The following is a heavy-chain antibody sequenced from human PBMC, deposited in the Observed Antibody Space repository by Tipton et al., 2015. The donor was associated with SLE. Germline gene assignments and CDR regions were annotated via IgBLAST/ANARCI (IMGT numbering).Heavy chain of an antibody. Sequence: TLSLTCTVSGGSISSGGYYWSWIRQHPGKGLEWIGYIYYSGSTYYNPSLKSRVTISVDTSKNQFSLKLSSVTAADTAVYYCARYLSHYYYYMDVWGKGTTVTVSS. CDR1: GGSISSGGYY. J-gene: IGHJ6*03. CDR3: ARYLSHYYYYMDV. V-gene: IGHV4-31*03. CDR2: IYYSGST.